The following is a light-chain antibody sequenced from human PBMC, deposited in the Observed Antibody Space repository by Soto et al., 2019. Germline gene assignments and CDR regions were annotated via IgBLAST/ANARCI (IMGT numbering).Light chain of an antibody. J-gene: IGKJ1*01. CDR3: QQDGSSPRT. CDR1: QSISSNC. CDR2: GAS. Sequence: EIVLTQSPGTLSLSPGERATLSCRASQSISSNCLAWYQQKPGQAPRLLIYGASSRATGIPDRFSGSGSGTDFTLTISRLEPEDFAVYYCQQDGSSPRTFGQGTKVDSK. V-gene: IGKV3-20*01.